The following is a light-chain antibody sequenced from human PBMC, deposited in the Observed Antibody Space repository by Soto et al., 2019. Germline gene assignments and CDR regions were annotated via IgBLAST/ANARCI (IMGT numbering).Light chain of an antibody. CDR2: DVS. V-gene: IGLV2-14*01. CDR3: SSYTSSSTHVV. J-gene: IGLJ2*01. CDR1: SSDVGGYNY. Sequence: QPVLTQPASVSGSPGQSITISCTGTSSDVGGYNYVSWYQQHPGKAPKLMIYDVSNRPSGVSNRFPGSKSGNTASLTISGLQAEDEADYYCSSYTSSSTHVVFGGGTKLTVL.